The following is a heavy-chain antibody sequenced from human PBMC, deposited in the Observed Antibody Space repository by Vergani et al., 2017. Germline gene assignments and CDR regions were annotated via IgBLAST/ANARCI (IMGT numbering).Heavy chain of an antibody. J-gene: IGHJ6*02. CDR3: ARYRYYYYGMDV. V-gene: IGHV4-34*01. Sequence: QVQLQQWGAGMLKPSETLSLTCAVYGGSFSGYYWSWIRQPPGKGLEWIGEINDSGSTTYNPSLKSRVTISVDTSKSQFSLKLSSVTAADTAVYYCARYRYYYYGMDVWGQGTTVTVSS. CDR2: INDSGST. CDR1: GGSFSGYY.